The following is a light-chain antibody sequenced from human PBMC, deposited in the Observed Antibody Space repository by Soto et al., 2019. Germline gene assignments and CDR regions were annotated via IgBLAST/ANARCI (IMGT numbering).Light chain of an antibody. Sequence: EIVLTQSPGTVSLSPGERATLSCRASQSVSSSQLAWYQQKPGQAPRLLIHGVSSRDTGIPDRFSGSGSGTDFTLTISRLEPEDFAVYYCQKYGGFQKWTVGQGTKVEIK. CDR1: QSVSSSQ. J-gene: IGKJ1*01. CDR2: GVS. V-gene: IGKV3-20*01. CDR3: QKYGGFQKWT.